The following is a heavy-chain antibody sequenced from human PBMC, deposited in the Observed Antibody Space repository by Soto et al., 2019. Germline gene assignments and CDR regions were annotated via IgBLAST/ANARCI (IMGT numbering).Heavy chain of an antibody. J-gene: IGHJ6*03. CDR2: ISHDGNVN. CDR3: AKDEYWESHFYYFMDL. Sequence: GGSLRLSCAASGITFSNYGMHWVRQAPGKGLEWVAVISHDGNVNYYSESVKGRFTMSRDNSKDTLYLQMDSLRTEDTAVYFCAKDEYWESHFYYFMDLWGKGTPVTVSS. D-gene: IGHD2-8*02. V-gene: IGHV3-30*18. CDR1: GITFSNYG.